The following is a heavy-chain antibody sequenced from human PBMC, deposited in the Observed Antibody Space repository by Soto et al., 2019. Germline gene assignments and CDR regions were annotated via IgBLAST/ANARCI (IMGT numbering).Heavy chain of an antibody. CDR3: ARATYRNHPYYYYGMDV. J-gene: IGHJ6*02. Sequence: QVQLQESGPGLVKPSGTLSLTCVVSGGSISSSYWWTWVRQPPGKGLEWIGEIYLSGSTNYNPSLKSRVTISVDNCKNQFSLKLSSVTAADTAVYYCARATYRNHPYYYYGMDVWGQGTTVTVSS. D-gene: IGHD4-4*01. CDR2: IYLSGST. V-gene: IGHV4-4*02. CDR1: GGSISSSYW.